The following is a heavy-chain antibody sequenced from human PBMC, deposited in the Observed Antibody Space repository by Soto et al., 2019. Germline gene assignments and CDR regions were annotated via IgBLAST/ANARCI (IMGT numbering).Heavy chain of an antibody. V-gene: IGHV3-9*01. J-gene: IGHJ4*02. D-gene: IGHD3-22*01. CDR3: TKGSGIYYDSSGYYFEY. CDR2: ISWNSGTI. CDR1: GFKFDDYA. Sequence: PGGSLRLSCAGSGFKFDDYAMHWVRQTPGKGLEWVSGISWNSGTIGYADSVKGRFTISRDNAKNSLYLQMNSLRAEDTALYYCTKGSGIYYDSSGYYFEYWGQGTLVTVSS.